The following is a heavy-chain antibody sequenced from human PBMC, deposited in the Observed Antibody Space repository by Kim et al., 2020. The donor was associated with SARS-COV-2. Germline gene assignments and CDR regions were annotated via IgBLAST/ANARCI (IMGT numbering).Heavy chain of an antibody. D-gene: IGHD7-27*01. J-gene: IGHJ4*02. V-gene: IGHV3-53*01. CDR1: GFIVSSSF. Sequence: GGSLRLSCAASGFIVSSSFMTWVRQAPGKGLEWVSVIYTSGSAFYADSVKGRFTISRDNSKNTVYLQMNSLRAEDTAVYYCARVKLGPTGVSAPLDHWGQGTLVTVSS. CDR3: ARVKLGPTGVSAPLDH. CDR2: IYTSGSA.